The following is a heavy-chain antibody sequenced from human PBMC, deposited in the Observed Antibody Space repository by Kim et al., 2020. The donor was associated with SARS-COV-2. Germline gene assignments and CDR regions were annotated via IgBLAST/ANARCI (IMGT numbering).Heavy chain of an antibody. CDR2: SDGSTT. J-gene: IGHJ5*02. V-gene: IGHV3-74*01. D-gene: IGHD2-8*02. CDR3: TRDLVS. Sequence: SDGSTTTYADSVKGRFTIARDNAKNTLYLQMNSLRAEDTAVYYCTRDLVSWGQGILVTGSS.